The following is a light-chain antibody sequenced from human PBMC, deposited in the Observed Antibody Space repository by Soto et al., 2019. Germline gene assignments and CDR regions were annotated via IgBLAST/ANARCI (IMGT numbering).Light chain of an antibody. CDR3: QQYGSSPPYT. Sequence: EVVLTQSPGTLSLSPGERATLSCRASQSVSNNYLAWYQQKPGQSPKLLIFGSSDRATGIPDRFSGSGSGTAFTLNISSLEPEDFAVYSCQQYGSSPPYTFGQGTKLEIK. V-gene: IGKV3-20*01. J-gene: IGKJ2*01. CDR1: QSVSNNY. CDR2: GSS.